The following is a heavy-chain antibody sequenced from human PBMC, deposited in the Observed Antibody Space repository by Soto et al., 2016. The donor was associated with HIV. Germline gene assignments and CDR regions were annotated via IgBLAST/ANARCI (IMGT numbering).Heavy chain of an antibody. CDR3: VRDENYYEAYGMDV. D-gene: IGHD3-16*01. V-gene: IGHV3-53*02. CDR1: GFTVSSIY. CDR2: IYSGGNT. Sequence: EVQLVETGGGLIQPGGSLRLSCAASGFTVSSIYMTWVRQAPEKGLEWVSVIYSGGNTYYADSVKGRFTISRDNSKNTLYLQMDSLRAEDTAVYYCVRDENYYEAYGMDVWGQGTKVTVSS. J-gene: IGHJ6*02.